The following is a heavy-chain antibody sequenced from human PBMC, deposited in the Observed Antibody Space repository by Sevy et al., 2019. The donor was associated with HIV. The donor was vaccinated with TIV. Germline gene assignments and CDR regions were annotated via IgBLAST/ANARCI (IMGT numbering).Heavy chain of an antibody. V-gene: IGHV3-23*01. Sequence: GGSLRLSCGASGFSISTHAMNWVRQAPGRGLEWISGISATDGSTHYADSVKGRFTTSRDNSKNTVHLQMNSLRAEDTALYYCAAGDTAFLADLDFWSQGTLVTVSS. CDR3: AAGDTAFLADLDF. CDR1: GFSISTHA. CDR2: ISATDGST. J-gene: IGHJ4*02. D-gene: IGHD5-18*01.